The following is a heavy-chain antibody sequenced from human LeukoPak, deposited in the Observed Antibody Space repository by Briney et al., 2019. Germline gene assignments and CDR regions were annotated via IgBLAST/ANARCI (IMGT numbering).Heavy chain of an antibody. CDR3: ARAIERTFAGYNWFDP. D-gene: IGHD2/OR15-2a*01. V-gene: IGHV4-31*03. CDR1: GGSISSGGYY. CDR2: IYYSGST. J-gene: IGHJ5*02. Sequence: SRTLSLTCTVSGGSISSGGYYWSWIRQHPGKGLEWIGYIYYSGSTYYNPSLKSRVTISVDTSKNQFSLKLSSVTAADTAVYYCARAIERTFAGYNWFDPWGQGTLVTVSS.